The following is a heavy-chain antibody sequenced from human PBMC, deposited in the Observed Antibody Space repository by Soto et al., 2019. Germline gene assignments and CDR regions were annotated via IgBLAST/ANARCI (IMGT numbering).Heavy chain of an antibody. Sequence: QVQLVQSGAEVKKPGASVKVSCKASGYTFTSYAMHWVRQAPGQRLEWMGWINAGNGNTKYSQKFQGRVTITRDTXXXXXXXXXXXXXXXXXXXXXXXXXXQADYWGQGTLVTVSS. CDR1: GYTFTSYA. V-gene: IGHV1-3*01. CDR2: INAGNGNT. J-gene: IGHJ4*02. CDR3: XXXXQADY.